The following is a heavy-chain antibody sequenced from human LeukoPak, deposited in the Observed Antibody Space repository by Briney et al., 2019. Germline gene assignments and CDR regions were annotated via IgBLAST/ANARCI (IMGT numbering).Heavy chain of an antibody. Sequence: SGGSLRLSCAASGLTFSEHWMTWVRQAPGKGLEWVATIKQDGSEKYHLDSVKGRFTISRDNPKNTLYLQMNSLRAEDTAVYYCARDRQVVPAAQNAFDIWGQGTMVTVSS. J-gene: IGHJ3*02. CDR1: GLTFSEHW. D-gene: IGHD2-2*01. V-gene: IGHV3-7*01. CDR2: IKQDGSEK. CDR3: ARDRQVVPAAQNAFDI.